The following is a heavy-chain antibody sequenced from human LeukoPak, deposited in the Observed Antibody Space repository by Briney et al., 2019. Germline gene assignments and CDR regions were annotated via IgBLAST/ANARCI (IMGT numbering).Heavy chain of an antibody. J-gene: IGHJ5*02. CDR3: SRGFELPYYLDP. CDR2: IYYSGST. Sequence: SETLSLTCTVSGGSISSGGYYWSWIRQHPGKGLEWIGYIYYSGSTYYNPSLKSRVTMSVDTSKNQFSLKLSSVTAADTAVYYCSRGFELPYYLDPWGQGTLVTVSS. V-gene: IGHV4-31*03. D-gene: IGHD1-7*01. CDR1: GGSISSGGYY.